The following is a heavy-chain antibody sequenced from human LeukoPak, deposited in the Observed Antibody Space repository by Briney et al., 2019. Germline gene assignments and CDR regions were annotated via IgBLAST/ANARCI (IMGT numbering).Heavy chain of an antibody. CDR2: ISYDGSNK. CDR1: GFTFSTYG. Sequence: GGSLRLSCAASGFTFSTYGMHWVRQAPGKGLGWVAVISYDGSNKYYADSVKGRFTISRDNSKSTLYLQMNSLRAEDTAVYYCAKEAYRYDYCDYWGQGTLVTVSS. D-gene: IGHD5-18*01. J-gene: IGHJ4*02. CDR3: AKEAYRYDYCDY. V-gene: IGHV3-30*18.